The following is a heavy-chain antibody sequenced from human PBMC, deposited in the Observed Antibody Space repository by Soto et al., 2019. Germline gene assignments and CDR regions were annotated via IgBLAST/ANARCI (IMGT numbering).Heavy chain of an antibody. CDR2: MNPGSGDT. Sequence: AAVKVSCKASGYTFTNNDVSWVRQATGQGLEWMGWMNPGSGDTGYAQKFQGRVTMTRDISIATAYMELNSLTSEDTAIYYCARMDRFGSLNWFDLCGQGTPVTVSS. V-gene: IGHV1-8*01. D-gene: IGHD3-10*01. J-gene: IGHJ5*02. CDR3: ARMDRFGSLNWFDL. CDR1: GYTFTNND.